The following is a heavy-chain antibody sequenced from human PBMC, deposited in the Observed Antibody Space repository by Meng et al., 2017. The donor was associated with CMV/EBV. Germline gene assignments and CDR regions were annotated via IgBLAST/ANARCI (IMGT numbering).Heavy chain of an antibody. CDR2: ISAYNGKT. V-gene: IGHV1-18*01. CDR3: ARNYYGSGSWFDP. D-gene: IGHD3-10*01. Sequence: QLVQSGPEMKKPGASVKVSCKASGFPFTTYGITWVRQAPGQGLEWMGWISAYNGKTEYPQSLQGRVTMTTDKTTSTAYMELRSLRSDDTAVYYCARNYYGSGSWFDPWGQGTLVTVSS. CDR1: GFPFTTYG. J-gene: IGHJ5*02.